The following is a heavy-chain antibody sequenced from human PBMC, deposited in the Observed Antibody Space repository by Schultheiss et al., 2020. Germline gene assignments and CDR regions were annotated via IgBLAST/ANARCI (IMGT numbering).Heavy chain of an antibody. D-gene: IGHD3-10*01. Sequence: SETLSLTCTVTGGSISSSTDYWGWVRQPPGKALEWIGSIYYSGSTYYNPSLKSRVTMSVDTSKNQFSLKLSSVTVADTAVYYCARVPGVYGSENDYWGQGTLVTVSS. CDR2: IYYSGST. V-gene: IGHV4-39*01. J-gene: IGHJ4*02. CDR1: GGSISSSTDY. CDR3: ARVPGVYGSENDY.